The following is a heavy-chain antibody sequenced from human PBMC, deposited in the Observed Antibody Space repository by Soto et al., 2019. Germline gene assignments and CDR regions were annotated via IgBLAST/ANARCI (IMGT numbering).Heavy chain of an antibody. D-gene: IGHD6-13*01. CDR3: AKDQGYSSSWYIYYYYGMDV. CDR1: GFTCSSYV. CDR2: ISGSGGST. V-gene: IGHV3-23*01. J-gene: IGHJ6*02. Sequence: PGGSLRLSCAASGFTCSSYVMSWVRQAPGKGLEWVSAISGSGGSTYYADSVKGRFTISRDNSKNTLYLQMNSLRAEDTAVYYCAKDQGYSSSWYIYYYYGMDVWGQGTTVTVSS.